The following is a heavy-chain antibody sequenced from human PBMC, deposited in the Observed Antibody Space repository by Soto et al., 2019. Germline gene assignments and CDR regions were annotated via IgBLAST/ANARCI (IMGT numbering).Heavy chain of an antibody. V-gene: IGHV4-34*01. J-gene: IGHJ4*02. Sequence: SETLSLTCAVYGGSFSGYYWSWIRQPPGKGLEWIGEINHSGSTNYNPSLKSRVTMSVDTSKNQFSLKLTSVNAADTAVYYCTRGGDPYTTGHSGQGLLVTVSS. CDR1: GGSFSGYY. CDR3: TRGGDPYTTGH. D-gene: IGHD3-9*01. CDR2: INHSGST.